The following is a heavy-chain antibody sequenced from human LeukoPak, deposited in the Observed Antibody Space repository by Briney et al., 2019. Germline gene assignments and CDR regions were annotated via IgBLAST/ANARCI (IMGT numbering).Heavy chain of an antibody. CDR1: GFTFSSYA. V-gene: IGHV3-23*01. CDR2: ISGSGGST. CDR3: AIGRGSGNYNWFDP. Sequence: GGSLRLSCAASGFTFSSYAMSWVRQAPGKGLEWVSAISGSGGSTYYADSVKGRFTISRDNSKNTLYMQMNNLGVDDTAIYYCAIGRGSGNYNWFDPWGQGTLVTVTS. D-gene: IGHD3-10*01. J-gene: IGHJ5*02.